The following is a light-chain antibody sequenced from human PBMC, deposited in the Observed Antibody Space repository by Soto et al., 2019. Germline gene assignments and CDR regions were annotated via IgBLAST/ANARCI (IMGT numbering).Light chain of an antibody. CDR1: QGVTPY. CDR2: DAS. J-gene: IGKJ5*01. Sequence: IVMTQSPATLSVSPGERDNISCRASQGVTPYLAWYQQKTGQAPRILSYDASDRATGIPARFSGSVSRTDFTLNRSSLELQAFAGYYCQQRSNWPQQITVGQGKRLEI. CDR3: QQRSNWPQQIT. V-gene: IGKV3-11*01.